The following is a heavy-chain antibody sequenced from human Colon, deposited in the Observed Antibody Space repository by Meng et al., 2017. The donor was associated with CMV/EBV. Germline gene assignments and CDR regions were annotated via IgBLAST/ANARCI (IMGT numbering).Heavy chain of an antibody. Sequence: GGSLRLSCAASGFTFSSYWMSWVRQASGKGLEWVGRIRSKANSYATAYAASVKGRFTISRDDSKNTAYLQMNSLKTEDTAVYYCTCCDGGGYWGQGTLVTVSS. CDR1: GFTFSSYW. CDR3: TCCDGGGY. J-gene: IGHJ4*02. CDR2: IRSKANSYAT. D-gene: IGHD2-15*01. V-gene: IGHV3-73*01.